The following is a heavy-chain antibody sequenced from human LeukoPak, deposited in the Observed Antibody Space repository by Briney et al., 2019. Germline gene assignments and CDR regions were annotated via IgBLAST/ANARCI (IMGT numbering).Heavy chain of an antibody. CDR1: GYTFTSYD. D-gene: IGHD6-13*01. CDR2: MNPNSGNT. V-gene: IGHV1-8*01. CDR3: ARARIAAAGCYMDV. J-gene: IGHJ6*03. Sequence: ASVKVSCKASGYTFTSYDINWVRQATGQGLEWMGWMNPNSGNTGYAQKFQGRVTMTRNTSISTAYMELSSLRSEDTAVYYCARARIAAAGCYMDVWGKGTTVTVSS.